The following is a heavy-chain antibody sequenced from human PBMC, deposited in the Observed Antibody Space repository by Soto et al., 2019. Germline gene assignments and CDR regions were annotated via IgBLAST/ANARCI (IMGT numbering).Heavy chain of an antibody. CDR1: GGSFSGYY. V-gene: IGHV4-34*01. J-gene: IGHJ5*02. CDR2: INHSGST. CDR3: ARGRWLRELYSRRWSNWFDL. D-gene: IGHD6-13*01. Sequence: VPLQQWGAGLLKPSETLSLTCAVYGGSFSGYYWSWIRQPPGKGLEWIGEINHSGSTKYNPYLTSRVTISLDTSKNQFSLKLSCVTAADTAVYYCARGRWLRELYSRRWSNWFDLWGQGTLVTVSS.